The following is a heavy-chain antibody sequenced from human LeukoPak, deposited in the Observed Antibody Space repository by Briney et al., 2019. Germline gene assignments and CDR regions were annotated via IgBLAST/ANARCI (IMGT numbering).Heavy chain of an antibody. Sequence: GGSLRLSCAASGFTFSRYWMHWVRQAPGKGLVWVSRMNSDGSSTSYADSVKGRFAISRDNAKNTLYLQMNSLRAEDTAVYYCARDRVTMVRGVKYYYYMDVWGKGTPVTVSS. D-gene: IGHD3-10*01. CDR1: GFTFSRYW. CDR3: ARDRVTMVRGVKYYYYMDV. J-gene: IGHJ6*03. CDR2: MNSDGSST. V-gene: IGHV3-74*01.